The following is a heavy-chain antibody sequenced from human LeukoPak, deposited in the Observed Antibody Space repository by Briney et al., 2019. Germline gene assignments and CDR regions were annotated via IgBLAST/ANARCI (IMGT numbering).Heavy chain of an antibody. D-gene: IGHD1-7*01. Sequence: GGSLRLSCAASAFTFSRYGMHWVRQAPGKGLEWVAFIRYDGSNKHYADSVKGRFTISRDNAKNSLYLQMNGLRAEDTAVYYCARGVKSAIGKWNYVWFDPWGPGTLVTVSS. CDR2: IRYDGSNK. V-gene: IGHV3-30*02. J-gene: IGHJ5*02. CDR3: ARGVKSAIGKWNYVWFDP. CDR1: AFTFSRYG.